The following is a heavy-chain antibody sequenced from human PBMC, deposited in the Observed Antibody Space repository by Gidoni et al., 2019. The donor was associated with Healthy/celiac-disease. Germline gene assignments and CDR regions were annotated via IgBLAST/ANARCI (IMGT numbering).Heavy chain of an antibody. CDR3: TTGQLVPHYYYYGMDV. CDR1: GFTFSNAW. J-gene: IGHJ6*02. V-gene: IGHV3-15*01. CDR2: IKSKTDGGTT. D-gene: IGHD6-13*01. Sequence: EVQLVESGGGLVKPGGSLRLSCAASGFTFSNAWMSWVRQAPGKGLEWVGRIKSKTDGGTTDYAAPVKGRFTISRDDSKNTLYLQMNSLKTEDTAVYYCTTGQLVPHYYYYGMDVWGQGTTVTVSS.